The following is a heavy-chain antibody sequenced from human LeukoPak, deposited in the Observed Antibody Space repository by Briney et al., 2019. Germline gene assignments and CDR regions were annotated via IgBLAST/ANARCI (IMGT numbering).Heavy chain of an antibody. CDR1: GYTFTVYY. CDR3: ARDYGSGSYPTTGY. V-gene: IGHV1-2*02. CDR2: INPNSGGT. Sequence: ASVSVSCKASGYTFTVYYMHWVRQAPGQGVEWMGWINPNSGGTNYAQKFQGRVTMTRDTSISTAYMELSRLRSDDTAVYYCARDYGSGSYPTTGYWGQGTLVTVSS. D-gene: IGHD3-10*01. J-gene: IGHJ4*02.